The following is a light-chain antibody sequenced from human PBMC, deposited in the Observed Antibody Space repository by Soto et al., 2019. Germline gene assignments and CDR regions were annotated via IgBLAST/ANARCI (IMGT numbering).Light chain of an antibody. Sequence: QSALTQPASVSGSPGQSITISCTGTSSDVGSYNLVSWYQHHPGKAPKLIIYEVSKRPSGVSNRFSGSKSGNTASLTISGLQAEDEADDYCCSYAGSSTLVFGTGTKVTVL. CDR2: EVS. CDR3: CSYAGSSTLV. J-gene: IGLJ1*01. V-gene: IGLV2-23*02. CDR1: SSDVGSYNL.